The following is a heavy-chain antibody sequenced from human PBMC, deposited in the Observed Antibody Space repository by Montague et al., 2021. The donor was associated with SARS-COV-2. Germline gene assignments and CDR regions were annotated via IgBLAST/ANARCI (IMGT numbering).Heavy chain of an antibody. D-gene: IGHD2-8*02. V-gene: IGHV3-23*01. CDR2: IRGGGSNK. CDR3: ARDLFWWTDSGTEQRRDY. J-gene: IGHJ4*01. Sequence: SLRLSCAASGFTFRSYAMNWVRQAPGKGLEWVSGIRGGGSNKNYADSVKGRFTISRDNSKNTLYLQMNSLRAEDTAVYYCARDLFWWTDSGTEQRRDYWGQGTLVTVSS. CDR1: GFTFRSYA.